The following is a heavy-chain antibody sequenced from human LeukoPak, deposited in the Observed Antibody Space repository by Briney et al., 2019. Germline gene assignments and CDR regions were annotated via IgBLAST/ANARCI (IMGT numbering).Heavy chain of an antibody. Sequence: GGSLRLSCAASGFTFKDYYMSWIRQAPGKGLEWVSYISSTSGYTNYADSVKGRFTISRDNAKNSLYLQMNSLRAEDTAVYYCARDLSSRAPYYFDYWGQGTLVTVSS. V-gene: IGHV3-11*06. J-gene: IGHJ4*02. CDR2: ISSTSGYT. CDR3: ARDLSSRAPYYFDY. CDR1: GFTFKDYY. D-gene: IGHD6-13*01.